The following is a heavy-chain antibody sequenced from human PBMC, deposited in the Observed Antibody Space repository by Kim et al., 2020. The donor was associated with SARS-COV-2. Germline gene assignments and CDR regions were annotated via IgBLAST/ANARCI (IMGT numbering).Heavy chain of an antibody. CDR3: ARVKEGRGSSWLNFDY. J-gene: IGHJ4*02. CDR2: IYYSGST. CDR1: GGSISSSSYY. V-gene: IGHV4-39*01. Sequence: SETLSLTCTVSGGSISSSSYYWGWIRQPPGKGLEWIGSIYYSGSTYYNPSLKSRVTISVDTSKNQFSLKLSSVTAADTAVYYYARVKEGRGSSWLNFDYWGQGTLVTASS. D-gene: IGHD6-13*01.